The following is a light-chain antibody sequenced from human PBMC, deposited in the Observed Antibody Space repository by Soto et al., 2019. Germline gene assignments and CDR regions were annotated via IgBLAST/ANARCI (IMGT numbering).Light chain of an antibody. CDR3: QQFGSSRT. CDR1: QTVFSSY. CDR2: GAS. V-gene: IGKV3-20*01. Sequence: EIVLTQSPGTLSLSPGERATLSCRASQTVFSSYLAWYQQKPGQAPRLLIFGASRRATGIPDRFSGRGSGTDFTLTISRLEPEDFAMYYCQQFGSSRTFGQGTKVDI. J-gene: IGKJ1*01.